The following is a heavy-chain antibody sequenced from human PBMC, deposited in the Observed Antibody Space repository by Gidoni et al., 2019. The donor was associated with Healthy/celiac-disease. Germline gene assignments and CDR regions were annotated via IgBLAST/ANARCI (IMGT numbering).Heavy chain of an antibody. J-gene: IGHJ6*02. V-gene: IGHV3-30*04. CDR3: ARTGVEEWLRFPRHYYYYGMDV. CDR2: ISYDGSNK. Sequence: QVQLVESGGGVVQPGRSLRLSCAASGFTFSSYAMHWVRQAPGKGLEWVAVISYDGSNKYYADSVKGRFTISRDNSKNTLYLQMNSLRAEDTAVYYCARTGVEEWLRFPRHYYYYGMDVWGQGTTVTVSS. D-gene: IGHD5-12*01. CDR1: GFTFSSYA.